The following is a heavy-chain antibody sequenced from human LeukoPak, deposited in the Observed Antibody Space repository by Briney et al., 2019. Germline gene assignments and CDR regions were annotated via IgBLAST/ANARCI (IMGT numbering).Heavy chain of an antibody. Sequence: SETLSLTCTISGGSVSDYYWSWIRQSPGKGLEWIGYIYHTGSTSYSPSLKSRVSADTSQNQFSLKLSSVTAADTAVYYCASRKLGNDCWGQGTLVTVSS. CDR3: ASRKLGNDC. CDR2: IYHTGST. J-gene: IGHJ4*02. CDR1: GGSVSDYY. D-gene: IGHD7-27*01. V-gene: IGHV4-59*02.